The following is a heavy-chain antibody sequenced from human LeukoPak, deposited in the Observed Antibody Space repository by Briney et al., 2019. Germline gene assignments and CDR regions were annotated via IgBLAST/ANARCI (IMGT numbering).Heavy chain of an antibody. J-gene: IGHJ4*02. V-gene: IGHV3-23*01. CDR3: AIMHGYYDGSGYWVQ. CDR1: GFTFSSYA. D-gene: IGHD3-22*01. CDR2: ISGSGGST. Sequence: GGSLRLSYAASGFTFSSYAMSWVRQAPGKGLEWVSAISGSGGSTYYADSVKGRFTISRDNSKNTLYLQMNSLRAEDTAVYYCAIMHGYYDGSGYWVQWGQGNLVTVSS.